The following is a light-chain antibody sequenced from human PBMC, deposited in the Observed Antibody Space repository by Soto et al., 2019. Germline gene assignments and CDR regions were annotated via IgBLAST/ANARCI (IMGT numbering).Light chain of an antibody. CDR3: QQYDNWPRT. CDR2: DAS. J-gene: IGKJ1*01. V-gene: IGKV3-15*01. Sequence: EKVMTQSPATLSVSPGERATLSCRASQSVRSNLAWYQQNPGQPPRLLIYDASSRATGIPSRFSGSGSGTEFTLTLSSLKSEDFAVYYCQQYDNWPRTFGQGTRVDFK. CDR1: QSVRSN.